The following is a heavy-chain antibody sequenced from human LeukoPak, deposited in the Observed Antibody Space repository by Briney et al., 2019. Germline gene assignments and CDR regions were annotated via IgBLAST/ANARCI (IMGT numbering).Heavy chain of an antibody. D-gene: IGHD1-1*01. V-gene: IGHV3-66*01. J-gene: IGHJ4*02. CDR3: ARDPRSGTGI. CDR1: GFTVSSNX. CDR2: TSSGGNT. Sequence: GGSLRLSCAASGFTVSSNXMNWVRQAPGKXLEWVSVTSSGGNTXXADSVQGRFTISXDNSKNTLYLQMNSLRAEDTAVYYCARDPRSGTGIWGQGALVTVSS.